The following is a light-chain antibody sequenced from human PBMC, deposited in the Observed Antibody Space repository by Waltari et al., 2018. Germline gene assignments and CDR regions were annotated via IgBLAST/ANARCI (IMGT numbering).Light chain of an antibody. V-gene: IGKV1-33*01. CDR1: QGINNY. J-gene: IGKJ4*01. CDR3: QQYNNSPLT. Sequence: DNQSTQSASSLSASVGDRVTITCRASQGINNYLSWYQQKPGKAPKPLIYCASPFSALVPSRFSGSRSGTDYTLTISSLQPSALATYYCQQYNNSPLTFGGGTKVEIK. CDR2: CAS.